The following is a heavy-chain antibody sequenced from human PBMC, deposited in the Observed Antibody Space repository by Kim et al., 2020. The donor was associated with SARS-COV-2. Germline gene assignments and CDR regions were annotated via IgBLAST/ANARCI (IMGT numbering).Heavy chain of an antibody. J-gene: IGHJ4*02. Sequence: GGSLRLSCAASGFTVSSNYMSWVRQAPGKGLEWVSVIYSGGSTYYADSVKGRFTISRDNSKNTLYLQMNSLRAEDTAVYYCASTIAAAHFDYWGQGTLVTVSS. CDR1: GFTVSSNY. CDR3: ASTIAAAHFDY. CDR2: IYSGGST. V-gene: IGHV3-53*01. D-gene: IGHD6-13*01.